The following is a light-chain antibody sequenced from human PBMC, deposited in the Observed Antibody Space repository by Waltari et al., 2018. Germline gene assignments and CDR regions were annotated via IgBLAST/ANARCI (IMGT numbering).Light chain of an antibody. CDR3: CSYAGSSTLV. CDR2: EGS. CDR1: SSDVGSYNL. J-gene: IGLJ2*01. V-gene: IGLV2-23*01. Sequence: QSALTQPASVSGSPGQSITIPCPGTSSDVGSYNLVSRYQQPPGKAPKLMIYEGSKRPSGVSNRFSGSKSGNTASLTISGLQAEDEADYYCCSYAGSSTLVFGGGTKLTVL.